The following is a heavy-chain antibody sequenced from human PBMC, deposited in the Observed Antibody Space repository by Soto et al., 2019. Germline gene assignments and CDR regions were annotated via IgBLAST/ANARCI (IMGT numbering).Heavy chain of an antibody. CDR3: ARIPQGDGYNNYVDY. CDR1: GGTFSSYA. J-gene: IGHJ4*02. Sequence: QVQLVQSGAEVKKPGSSVKVSCKASGGTFSSYAISWVRQAPGQGLEWMGGLIPIFGTANYAQKFQGRVTITADESTSTADMERSSLRSEDTAVYYCARIPQGDGYNNYVDYWGQGTLVTFSS. V-gene: IGHV1-69*01. CDR2: LIPIFGTA. D-gene: IGHD5-12*01.